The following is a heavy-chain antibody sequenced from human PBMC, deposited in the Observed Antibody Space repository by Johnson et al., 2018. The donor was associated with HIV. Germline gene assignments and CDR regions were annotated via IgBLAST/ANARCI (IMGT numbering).Heavy chain of an antibody. D-gene: IGHD2-21*01. J-gene: IGHJ3*01. CDR2: IPSDGSNK. V-gene: IGHV3-30*04. Sequence: QMQLVESGGGVVQPGKSLRLSCVASAFAFSSYAMHWVRQTPGKGLEWVAVIPSDGSNKYFADSVKGRFIISRDNSKNTLYLQMNSLTTEDTAAYYCARGGGCGGDCYSLDVWGQGTMVSVSS. CDR1: AFAFSSYA. CDR3: ARGGGCGGDCYSLDV.